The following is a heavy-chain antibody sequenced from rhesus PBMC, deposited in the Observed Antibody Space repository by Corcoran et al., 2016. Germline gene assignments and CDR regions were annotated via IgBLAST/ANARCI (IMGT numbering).Heavy chain of an antibody. Sequence: QLQLQESGPGLVKPSATLSLTCAVSGSSISSNYWSWIRQPPGKGLEWIGLISGSGGSTDYNPSLKSRVTISTDTSKNQFSLKLSSVTAADTAVYYCARDRPYTSWFDYWGQGVLVTVSS. D-gene: IGHD6-13*01. CDR1: GSSISSNY. V-gene: IGHV4-173*01. CDR3: ARDRPYTSWFDY. J-gene: IGHJ4*01. CDR2: ISGSGGST.